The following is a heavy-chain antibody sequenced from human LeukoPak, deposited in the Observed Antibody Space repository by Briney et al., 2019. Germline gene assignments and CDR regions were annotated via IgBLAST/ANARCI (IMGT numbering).Heavy chain of an antibody. V-gene: IGHV3-15*01. CDR2: IKRKTEGGTK. D-gene: IGHD1-26*01. J-gene: IGHJ4*02. CDR1: GFTLGNAW. CDR3: TTGGWWELLFDY. Sequence: PGGSLRLSCAASGFTLGNAWMRWVGQAAGKGVEWVGRIKRKTEGGTKEYDAAGRGKFNISRDDEKNMVSLQMNSLKIEDTAVYYCTTGGWWELLFDYWGQGTLVTVSS.